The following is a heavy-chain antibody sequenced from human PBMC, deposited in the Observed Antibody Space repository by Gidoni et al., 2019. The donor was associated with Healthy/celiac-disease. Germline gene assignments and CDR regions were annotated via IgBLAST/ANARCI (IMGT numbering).Heavy chain of an antibody. CDR2: ISSSSSTI. CDR1: GFPFSSYS. V-gene: IGHV3-48*01. J-gene: IGHJ4*02. CDR3: ARDVPLVGAFGY. D-gene: IGHD1-26*01. Sequence: VQLVESWGGLLQPGGSLRPSCAPSGFPFSSYSMNWVRQAPGKGLEWVSYISSSSSTIYYADSVKGRFTISRDNAKNSLYLQMNSLRAEDTAVYYCARDVPLVGAFGYWGQGTLVTVSS.